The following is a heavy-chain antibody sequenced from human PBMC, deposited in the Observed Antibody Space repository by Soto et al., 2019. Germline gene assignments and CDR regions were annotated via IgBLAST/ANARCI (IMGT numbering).Heavy chain of an antibody. CDR1: GYTFTSYA. CDR2: INAGNGNT. D-gene: IGHD1-26*01. Sequence: ASVKVSCKASGYTFTSYAMHWVRQAPGQRLERMGWINAGNGNTKYSQKFQGRVTITRDTSASTAYMELSSLRSEDTAVYYCARVWSGSLGAIFDYWGQGTLVTVSS. J-gene: IGHJ4*02. CDR3: ARVWSGSLGAIFDY. V-gene: IGHV1-3*01.